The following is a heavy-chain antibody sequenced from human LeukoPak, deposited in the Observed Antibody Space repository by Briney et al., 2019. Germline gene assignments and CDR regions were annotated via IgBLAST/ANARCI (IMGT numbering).Heavy chain of an antibody. J-gene: IGHJ4*02. Sequence: GASLRLSCAASGFTFSSYAMSWVRQAPGKGREWVSAISGSGGSTYYADSVKGRFTISRDNSKNTLYLQMNSLRAEDTAVYYCAKWSGYPRSYWGQGTLVTVSS. CDR3: AKWSGYPRSY. V-gene: IGHV3-23*01. CDR1: GFTFSSYA. CDR2: ISGSGGST. D-gene: IGHD3-3*01.